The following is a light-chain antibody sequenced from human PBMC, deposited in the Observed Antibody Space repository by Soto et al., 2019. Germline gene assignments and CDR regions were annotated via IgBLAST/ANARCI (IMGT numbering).Light chain of an antibody. V-gene: IGKV1-5*01. CDR3: QQYANLPIT. CDR2: DAS. CDR1: QSLRGW. J-gene: IGKJ5*01. Sequence: DIQMTQSPSTLSASVGDRVAITCRASQSLRGWLAWYQQRPGKAPKALIYDASTLASGVPSRFSGSGSGTDFTFTISSLQPEDIATYYCQQYANLPITFGQGTRLEIK.